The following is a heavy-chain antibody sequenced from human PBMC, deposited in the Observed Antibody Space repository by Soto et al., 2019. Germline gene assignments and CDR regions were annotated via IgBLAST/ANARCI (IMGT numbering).Heavy chain of an antibody. CDR3: ARGPDD. CDR1: GGSISSGGYS. J-gene: IGHJ4*02. V-gene: IGHV4-30-2*01. CDR2: IYHSGST. Sequence: SETLSLTCAVSGGSISSGGYSWGWIRQPPGKGLEWIGYIYHSGSTYYNPSLKSRVTISVDRSRNQFSLKLSSVTAADTAVYYCARGPDDWGQGTLVTVSS.